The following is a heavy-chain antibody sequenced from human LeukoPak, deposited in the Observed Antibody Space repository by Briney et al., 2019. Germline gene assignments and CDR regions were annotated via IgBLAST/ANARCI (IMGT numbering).Heavy chain of an antibody. Sequence: PGGSLRLSCAASGFTFSSYAMHWVRQAPGKGLEWVAVISYDGSNKYYADSVKGRFTISRDNSKNTLYLQMNSLRAEDTAVYYCARGKPLDWLLPYFDYWGQGTLVTVSS. J-gene: IGHJ4*02. D-gene: IGHD3-9*01. CDR1: GFTFSSYA. CDR3: ARGKPLDWLLPYFDY. V-gene: IGHV3-30*04. CDR2: ISYDGSNK.